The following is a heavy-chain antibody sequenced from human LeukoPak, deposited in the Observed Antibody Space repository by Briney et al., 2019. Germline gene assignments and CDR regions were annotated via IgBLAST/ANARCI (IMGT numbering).Heavy chain of an antibody. Sequence: GGSLRLSCAASGFTFSSYAMTWVRQAPGKGLEWVSAISGSGGSTYYADSVKGRFTISRDNSKNTLYLQMNSLRAEDTAVYYCAKDQVVVVTAMLTLDYWGQGTLVTVSS. J-gene: IGHJ4*02. CDR3: AKDQVVVVTAMLTLDY. CDR1: GFTFSSYA. D-gene: IGHD2-21*02. V-gene: IGHV3-23*01. CDR2: ISGSGGST.